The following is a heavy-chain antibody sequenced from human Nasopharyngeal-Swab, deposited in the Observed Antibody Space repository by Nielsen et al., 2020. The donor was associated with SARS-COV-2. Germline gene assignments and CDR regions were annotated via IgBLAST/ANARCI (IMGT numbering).Heavy chain of an antibody. CDR1: GFTIGSYY. J-gene: IGHJ4*02. CDR3: ARDVGGRDNY. V-gene: IGHV3-74*01. CDR2: IRGDGSDP. Sequence: GESLKISCAASGFTIGSYYMSWVRQAPGKGLVWVSRIRGDGSDPSYADSVKGRFTISKDNAKNTMYLQMNSLRAEDTAVYYCARDVGGRDNYWGQGALVTVSS. D-gene: IGHD2-15*01.